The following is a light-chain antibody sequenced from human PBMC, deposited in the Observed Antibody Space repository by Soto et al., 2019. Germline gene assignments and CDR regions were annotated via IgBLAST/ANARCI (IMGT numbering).Light chain of an antibody. V-gene: IGLV2-14*01. CDR1: SSDVGGYNY. CDR2: EVT. Sequence: QSALTQPASVSGSLGQSITISCTGTSSDVGGYNYVSWYQQHPGKDPKVVIFEVTTRPSGVSSRFSGSKSGNTASLTVSGLQAEDEGDYYCSSYTSSRTVLFGGGTNLTVL. J-gene: IGLJ2*01. CDR3: SSYTSSRTVL.